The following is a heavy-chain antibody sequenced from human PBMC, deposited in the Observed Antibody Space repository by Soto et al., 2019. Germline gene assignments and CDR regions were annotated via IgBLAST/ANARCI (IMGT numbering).Heavy chain of an antibody. CDR2: ISSGSSDT. Sequence: PVGSLRLSCEASGFTFSRDSMNWVRQVPGKGLEWVASISSGSSDTWHADSVKGRFIISRDNAQNSLFLQMNTLRPEDTAMYYCARVAYWGPGTQVTVSS. CDR1: GFTFSRDS. V-gene: IGHV3-21*01. CDR3: ARVAY. J-gene: IGHJ4*02.